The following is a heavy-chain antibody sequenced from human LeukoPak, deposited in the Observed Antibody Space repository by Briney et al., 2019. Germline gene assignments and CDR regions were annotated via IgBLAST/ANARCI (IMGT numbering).Heavy chain of an antibody. V-gene: IGHV4-59*08. CDR1: GGSISSYY. CDR3: ARAPAAMCFDY. Sequence: NPSETLSLTCTVSGGSISSYYWSWLRQPPGKGLEWIGYFYYSGSTNYNPSLKSRVTISVDTSKNQFSLKLSSVTAADTAVYYCARAPAAMCFDYWGQGTLVTVSS. J-gene: IGHJ4*02. D-gene: IGHD2-2*01. CDR2: FYYSGST.